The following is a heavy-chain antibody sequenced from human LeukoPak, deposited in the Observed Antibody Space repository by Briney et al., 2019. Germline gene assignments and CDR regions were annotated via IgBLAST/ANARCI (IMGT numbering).Heavy chain of an antibody. CDR1: GGSIGGDH. CDR2: ISYTGST. J-gene: IGHJ4*02. CDR3: ARAVTGTSMVDY. Sequence: SETLSLTCSISGGSIGGDHWSWIRQAPGKGLEWIGYISYTGSTSYNPSLRNRVTISLHTSENQFSLSLTSVTAADTAVYYCARAVTGTSMVDYWGQGTLVAVSS. D-gene: IGHD6-19*01. V-gene: IGHV4-59*08.